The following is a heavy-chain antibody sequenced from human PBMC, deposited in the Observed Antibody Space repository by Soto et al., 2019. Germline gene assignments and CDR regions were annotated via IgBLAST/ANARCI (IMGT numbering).Heavy chain of an antibody. J-gene: IGHJ4*02. Sequence: GGSLRLSCAASGFTFSNYAMSWVRQAPGKGLEWVSAISGSGGSTYYADSVKGRFTISRDNSKNTLYLQMNSLRAEDTAVYYCAKGLVVAATRVGNFDYWGQGTLVTVSS. CDR2: ISGSGGST. CDR1: GFTFSNYA. V-gene: IGHV3-23*01. D-gene: IGHD2-15*01. CDR3: AKGLVVAATRVGNFDY.